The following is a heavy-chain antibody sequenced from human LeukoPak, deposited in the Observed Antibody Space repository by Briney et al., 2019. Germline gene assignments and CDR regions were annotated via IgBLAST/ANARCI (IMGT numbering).Heavy chain of an antibody. CDR2: IGTAGDT. V-gene: IGHV3-13*01. Sequence: GGSLRLSCAASGFTFSSYAMSWVRQAPGKGLEWVSAIGTAGDTYYPGSVKGRFTISRENAKNSLYLQMNSLRAGDTAVYYCARALNDAFDIWGQGTMVTVSS. J-gene: IGHJ3*02. CDR1: GFTFSSYA. CDR3: ARALNDAFDI.